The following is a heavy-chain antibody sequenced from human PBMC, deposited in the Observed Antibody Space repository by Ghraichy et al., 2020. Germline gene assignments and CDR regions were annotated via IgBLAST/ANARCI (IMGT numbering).Heavy chain of an antibody. D-gene: IGHD3-16*01. CDR2: IKSKTDGGTT. J-gene: IGHJ4*02. CDR1: GFTFSNAW. Sequence: GGSLRLSCAASGFTFSNAWMSWVRQAPGKGLEWDGRIKSKTDGGTTDYAAPVKGRFTISRDDSKNTLYLQMNSLKTEDTAVYYCTTAGGGLWGQGTLVTVSS. CDR3: TTAGGGL. V-gene: IGHV3-15*01.